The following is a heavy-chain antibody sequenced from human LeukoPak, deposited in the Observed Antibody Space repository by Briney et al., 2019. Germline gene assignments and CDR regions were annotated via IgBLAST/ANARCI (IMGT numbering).Heavy chain of an antibody. D-gene: IGHD5-12*01. J-gene: IGHJ4*02. CDR1: GGSISSGGYY. CDR2: IYYSGST. V-gene: IGHV4-30-4*08. Sequence: SQTLSLTCTLSGGSISSGGYYGRSIRQHPGKGLEWIGYIYYSGSTYYNPSPKSRVTTSVDTSKNQFSLKLTSVTAADTAVYYCARDGSGYGFFDYWGQGTLVTVSS. CDR3: ARDGSGYGFFDY.